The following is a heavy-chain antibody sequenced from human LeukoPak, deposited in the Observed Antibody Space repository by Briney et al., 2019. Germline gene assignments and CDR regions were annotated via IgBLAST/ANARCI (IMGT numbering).Heavy chain of an antibody. D-gene: IGHD5-18*01. J-gene: IGHJ3*02. CDR2: ISSSGSTI. CDR1: GFTFSSYE. CDR3: AREDQAMAEDDAFDI. Sequence: PGGSLRLSCAASGFTFSSYEMNWVRQAPGKGLEWVSYISSSGSTIYYADSVKGRFTISRDNAKNSLYLQMNSLRAEDTAVYYCAREDQAMAEDDAFDIWGQGTMVTVSS. V-gene: IGHV3-48*03.